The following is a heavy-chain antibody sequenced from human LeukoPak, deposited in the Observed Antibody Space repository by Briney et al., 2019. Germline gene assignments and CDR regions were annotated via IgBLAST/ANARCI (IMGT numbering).Heavy chain of an antibody. D-gene: IGHD4-23*01. CDR3: ARGVFHSGYSL. CDR1: GFTFSSYA. J-gene: IGHJ4*02. CDR2: ISSSSSYI. Sequence: NPGGSLRLSCAASGFTFSSYAMHWVRQAPGKGLEWVSSISSSSSYIYYADSVKGRFTISRDNAKNSLYLQMNSLRAEDTAVYYCARGVFHSGYSLWGQGTLVTVSS. V-gene: IGHV3-21*01.